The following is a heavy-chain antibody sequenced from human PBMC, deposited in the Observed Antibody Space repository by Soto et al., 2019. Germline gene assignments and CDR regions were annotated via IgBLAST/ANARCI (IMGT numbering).Heavy chain of an antibody. V-gene: IGHV6-1*01. CDR3: ARGQLWAFDM. D-gene: IGHD1-1*01. CDR2: TYYRSKWFN. J-gene: IGHJ3*02. CDR1: GDSVSSNSAA. Sequence: SQTLSLTCAISGDSVSSNSAAWNWIRQSPSRGLEWLGRTYYRSKWFNDYAVSVRSRITIDPDTSKNQFSLQLSYLTPEDTAVYYCARGQLWAFDMWGQGTLVTVSS.